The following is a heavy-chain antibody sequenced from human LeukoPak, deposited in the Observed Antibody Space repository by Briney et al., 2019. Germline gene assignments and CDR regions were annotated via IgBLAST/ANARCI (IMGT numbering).Heavy chain of an antibody. J-gene: IGHJ4*02. D-gene: IGHD1-1*01. CDR2: IVGRDGDT. CDR3: VKDNEAGGSPFDR. CDR1: GFTFNNYG. Sequence: GGSLRLSCAASGFTFNNYGMTWVRQAPGKGLEWVSTIVGRDGDTYYTDSVKGRFTISRDNSKNTLYLQMSSLRAVDTAVYYCVKDNEAGGSPFDRWGQGTLVTVSS. V-gene: IGHV3-23*01.